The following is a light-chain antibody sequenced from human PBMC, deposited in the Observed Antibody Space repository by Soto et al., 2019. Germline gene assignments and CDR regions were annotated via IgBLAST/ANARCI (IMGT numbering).Light chain of an antibody. CDR1: QSVASNY. V-gene: IGKV3-20*01. CDR2: DAS. J-gene: IGKJ4*01. Sequence: EIVLTQSPGTLSSSPGERATLSCRASQSVASNYLGWYQQKPGQAPRVLIFDASIRATGIPDRFSASGSGSDFTLTISRLEPDDFAVYYCHQYDSLPLTFGGGTKVDIK. CDR3: HQYDSLPLT.